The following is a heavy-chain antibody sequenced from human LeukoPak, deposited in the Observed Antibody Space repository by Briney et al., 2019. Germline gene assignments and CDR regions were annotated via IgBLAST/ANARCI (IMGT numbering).Heavy chain of an antibody. CDR1: GGSVSGGSISSDY. CDR3: ARLTMFRGVIYGTDWHSDL. D-gene: IGHD3-10*01. Sequence: SETLSLTCSVSGGSVSGGSISSDYWSWIRQPPGKGLEWIGYIFYSGSTNYNPSLRSRVTISLDTSKNQFSLKLSSVTAADTAVYYCARLTMFRGVIYGTDWHSDLWGRGTLVTVSS. V-gene: IGHV4-59*12. CDR2: IFYSGST. J-gene: IGHJ2*01.